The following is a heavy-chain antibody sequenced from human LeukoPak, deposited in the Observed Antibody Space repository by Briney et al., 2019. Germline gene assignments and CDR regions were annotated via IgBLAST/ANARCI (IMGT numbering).Heavy chain of an antibody. CDR3: ARAEDQGRYFDWLPGFDP. Sequence: ASVKVSCKASGGTFSSYVINWVRQAPGQGLEWMGGILPIFGTSIYAQHFQGRLTITADESTNSAYMELNRLRSDDTAVYYCARAEDQGRYFDWLPGFDPWGQGTLVTVSS. V-gene: IGHV1-69*13. CDR1: GGTFSSYV. D-gene: IGHD3-9*01. J-gene: IGHJ5*02. CDR2: ILPIFGTS.